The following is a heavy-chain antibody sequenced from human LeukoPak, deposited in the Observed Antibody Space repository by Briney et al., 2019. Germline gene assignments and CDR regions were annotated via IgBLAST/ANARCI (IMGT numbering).Heavy chain of an antibody. Sequence: GGSLRLSCAASGFTVSSNSMSWVRQAPGKGLEGVSLIYSGGTTYYADSVKGRFTISRDNSKNTLSLQMNSLRAEDTAVYYCARGGPGVSYYFDCWGQGTLVTVSS. D-gene: IGHD1-26*01. CDR1: GFTVSSNS. J-gene: IGHJ4*02. CDR2: IYSGGTT. V-gene: IGHV3-53*01. CDR3: ARGGPGVSYYFDC.